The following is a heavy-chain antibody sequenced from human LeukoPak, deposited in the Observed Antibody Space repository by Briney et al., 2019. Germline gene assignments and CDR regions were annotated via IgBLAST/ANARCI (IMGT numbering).Heavy chain of an antibody. D-gene: IGHD3-9*01. CDR2: IQYDGSEK. J-gene: IGHJ4*02. V-gene: IGHV3-30-3*01. CDR1: GFIFSSHA. CDR3: AKDLTGAYCSDY. Sequence: GGSLRLSCAASGFIFSSHAMHWVRQAPGKGLEWVAVIQYDGSEKRYADSVKGRFTVSRDNSKNTLYLQMDSLTAEDTAVYHCAKDLTGAYCSDYWGQGTLVTVSS.